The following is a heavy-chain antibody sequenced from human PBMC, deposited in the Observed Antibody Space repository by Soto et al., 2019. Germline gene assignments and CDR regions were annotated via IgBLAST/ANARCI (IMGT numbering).Heavy chain of an antibody. V-gene: IGHV3-15*01. Sequence: EMQLVESGGGLVKPGGSLRLSCAASGFTFSNAWMSWVRQAPGKGLAWIGRIKGETDGGTTDYAAPVKGRFTISRDHSKDTLYLHMNSLKTEDTAVYYCTTGLSNGYYNFDYWGQGTPVTVSS. CDR2: IKGETDGGTT. D-gene: IGHD3-22*01. CDR1: GFTFSNAW. CDR3: TTGLSNGYYNFDY. J-gene: IGHJ4*02.